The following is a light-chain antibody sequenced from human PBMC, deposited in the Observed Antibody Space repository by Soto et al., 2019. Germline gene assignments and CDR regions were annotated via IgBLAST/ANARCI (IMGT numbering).Light chain of an antibody. CDR3: SSFSNSTTLYV. CDR2: EGS. Sequence: QSVLTQPASVSGSPGQSITISCTGTSSDIGGYIYVSWYQQHPGKAPKLMIYEGSKRPSGVSNRFSGSKSGNTASLTISGLQAEDEADYYCSSFSNSTTLYVFGTGTKVTVL. V-gene: IGLV2-14*01. J-gene: IGLJ1*01. CDR1: SSDIGGYIY.